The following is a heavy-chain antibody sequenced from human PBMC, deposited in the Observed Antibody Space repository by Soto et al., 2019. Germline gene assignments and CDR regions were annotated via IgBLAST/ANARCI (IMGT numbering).Heavy chain of an antibody. V-gene: IGHV4-31*03. J-gene: IGHJ4*02. D-gene: IGHD3-3*01. CDR1: GGSINSGGYY. CDR2: IYYTGST. Sequence: LSLTCTVSGGSINSGGYYWSWIRQHPGRGLEWIGYIYYTGSTYYNPSLKSRVTISIDTSKNQFSLRLSSVTAADTAVYYCARRGLGQSGYYHYFDYWGQGTLVTVSS. CDR3: ARRGLGQSGYYHYFDY.